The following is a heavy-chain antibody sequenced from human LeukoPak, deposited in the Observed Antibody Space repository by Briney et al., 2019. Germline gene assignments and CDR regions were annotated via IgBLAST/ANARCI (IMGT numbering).Heavy chain of an antibody. CDR3: TRERRGSYYAFES. CDR2: VTSSGSST. Sequence: WGSLRLSCAASGFSISDHYMSWIRQSPGQGLEWISYVTSSGSSTKSADSVKGRFTISRHNAKNSVALQMNSLRAEDTAVYYCTRERRGSYYAFESWGQGTLVTVSS. D-gene: IGHD3-10*01. J-gene: IGHJ4*02. CDR1: GFSISDHY. V-gene: IGHV3-11*01.